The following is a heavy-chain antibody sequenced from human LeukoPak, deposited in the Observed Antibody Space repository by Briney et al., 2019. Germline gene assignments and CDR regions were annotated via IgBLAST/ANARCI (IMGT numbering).Heavy chain of an antibody. J-gene: IGHJ3*02. CDR3: ARDGFWSGYLSAFDI. Sequence: GASVKVSCKASGYTFTSYYMHWVRQAPGQGLEWMGIINPSGGSTSYAQKFQGRVTMTRDTSTSTVYMELSSLRSEDTAVYYCARDGFWSGYLSAFDIWGQGTMVTVSS. D-gene: IGHD3-3*01. V-gene: IGHV1-46*01. CDR2: INPSGGST. CDR1: GYTFTSYY.